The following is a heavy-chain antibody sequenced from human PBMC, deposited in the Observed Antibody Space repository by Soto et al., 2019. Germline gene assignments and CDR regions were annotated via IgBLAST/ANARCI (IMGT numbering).Heavy chain of an antibody. CDR1: GGSISSYY. D-gene: IGHD3-22*01. J-gene: IGHJ4*02. CDR3: ARRLDYYDSSGYLNYFDY. Sequence: SETLSLTCTVSGGSISSYYWSWIRQPPGKGLEWIGYIYYSGSTNYNPSLKSRVTISVDTSKNQFSLKLSSVTAADTAVYYCARRLDYYDSSGYLNYFDYWGQGTLVTVSS. V-gene: IGHV4-59*08. CDR2: IYYSGST.